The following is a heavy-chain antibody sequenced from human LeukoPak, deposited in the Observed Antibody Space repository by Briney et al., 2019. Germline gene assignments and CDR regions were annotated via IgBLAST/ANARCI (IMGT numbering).Heavy chain of an antibody. CDR3: ARAGAVTTLGYYGMDV. V-gene: IGHV4-34*01. Sequence: SETLSLTCAVYGGSFSGYYWSWIRQPPGKGLEWIGEINHSGSTNYNPSLKSRVTISVDTSKNQFSLKLSSVTAADTAVYYCARAGAVTTLGYYGMDVWGQGTTVTVSS. CDR2: INHSGST. J-gene: IGHJ6*02. D-gene: IGHD4-11*01. CDR1: GGSFSGYY.